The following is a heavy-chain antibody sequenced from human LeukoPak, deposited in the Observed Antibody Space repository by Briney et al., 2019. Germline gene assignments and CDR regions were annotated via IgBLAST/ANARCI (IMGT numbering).Heavy chain of an antibody. Sequence: PGGALRLSCAASGLTFSSYSMNWVRQAPGKGLEWVSSISSSSSYIYYADSVKGRFTISRDNAKNSLYLQMNSLRAEDTAVYYCAREGGYYDILTGYLYYYYGMDVWGQGTTVTVSS. D-gene: IGHD3-9*01. CDR2: ISSSSSYI. V-gene: IGHV3-21*01. CDR3: AREGGYYDILTGYLYYYYGMDV. J-gene: IGHJ6*02. CDR1: GLTFSSYS.